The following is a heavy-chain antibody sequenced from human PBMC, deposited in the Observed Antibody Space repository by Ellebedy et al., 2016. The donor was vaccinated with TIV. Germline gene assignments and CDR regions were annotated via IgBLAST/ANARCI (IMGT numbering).Heavy chain of an antibody. Sequence: GGSLRLSXAASGFTFSSYGMHWVRQAPGKGLEWVAVISYDGSNKYYADSVKGRFTISRDNSKNTLYLQMNSLRAEDTAVYYCAKDEYFPSNYGWRYYYYYYMDVWGKGTTVTVSS. CDR2: ISYDGSNK. V-gene: IGHV3-30*18. CDR3: AKDEYFPSNYGWRYYYYYYMDV. CDR1: GFTFSSYG. D-gene: IGHD4-11*01. J-gene: IGHJ6*03.